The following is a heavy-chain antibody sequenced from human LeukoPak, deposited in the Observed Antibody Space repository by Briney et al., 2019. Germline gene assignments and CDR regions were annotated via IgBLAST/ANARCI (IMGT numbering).Heavy chain of an antibody. V-gene: IGHV3-7*01. CDR2: IKQDGSEK. Sequence: RTGGSLRLSCAASGFSLSKYWMPWVRQAPGKGLEWVANIKQDGSEKYYVDSVKGRFTISRDNAKNSLYLQMNSLRAEDTAVYYCARDGPLYDSSGYYYPYYFDYWGQGTLVTVSS. J-gene: IGHJ4*02. D-gene: IGHD3-22*01. CDR3: ARDGPLYDSSGYYYPYYFDY. CDR1: GFSLSKYW.